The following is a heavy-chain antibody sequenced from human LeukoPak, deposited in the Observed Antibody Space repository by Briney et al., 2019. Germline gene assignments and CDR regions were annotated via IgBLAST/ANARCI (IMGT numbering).Heavy chain of an antibody. Sequence: GESLKISCKGSGYSFTNYWLAWVRQMPGKGLEWMGIIYPGGSDTRYSPSFQGQVTISADKSITTAYLQWSSLRTSDTAMYYCARRDGSGRPLDYWGQGTLVTVSS. CDR1: GYSFTNYW. J-gene: IGHJ4*02. CDR2: IYPGGSDT. CDR3: ARRDGSGRPLDY. V-gene: IGHV5-51*01. D-gene: IGHD3-10*01.